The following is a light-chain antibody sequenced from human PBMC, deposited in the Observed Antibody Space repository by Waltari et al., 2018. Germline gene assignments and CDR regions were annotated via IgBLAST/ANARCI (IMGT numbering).Light chain of an antibody. J-gene: IGLJ3*02. CDR2: GDN. V-gene: IGLV1-40*01. Sequence: QSVLTQPPSMSGAPGQRVTISCTGNSSNIGAGYDVHWYQQLPGTAPRLLIDGDNNRSSGGPLRFSCSKSGLSASLAINGLPAADEGHDHCQSYDNSLSAWVFGGGTTVLVL. CDR3: QSYDNSLSAWV. CDR1: SSNIGAGYD.